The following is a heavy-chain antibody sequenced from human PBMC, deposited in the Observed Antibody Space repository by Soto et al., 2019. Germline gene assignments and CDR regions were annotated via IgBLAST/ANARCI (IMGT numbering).Heavy chain of an antibody. CDR3: ARDECTGGSCYPTR. CDR1: GGTFSRYA. J-gene: IGHJ4*02. D-gene: IGHD2-15*01. V-gene: IGHV1-69*12. Sequence: QVQLVQSGAEVKKPGSSVKVSCKASGGTFSRYAITWVRQAPGQGLEWMGGIIPIFGTGNYAQKFQGRVTIPAYEXXSTADMELSGLTSDDTAMYFCARDECTGGSCYPTRWGQGTLVAVSS. CDR2: IIPIFGTG.